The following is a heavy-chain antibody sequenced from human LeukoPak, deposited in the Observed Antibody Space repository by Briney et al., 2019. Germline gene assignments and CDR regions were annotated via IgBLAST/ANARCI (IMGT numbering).Heavy chain of an antibody. J-gene: IGHJ6*02. CDR2: ISGSGGSP. V-gene: IGHV3-23*01. CDR3: AKALALGYCSSTSCYTYYYGMDV. CDR1: GFTFSSYA. D-gene: IGHD2-2*02. Sequence: GGSLRLSCAASGFTFSSYAMSWVRQAPGKGLEWVSAISGSGGSPYYADSVKGRFTISRDNSKNALYLQMNSLRAEDTAVYYCAKALALGYCSSTSCYTYYYGMDVWGQGTTVTVSS.